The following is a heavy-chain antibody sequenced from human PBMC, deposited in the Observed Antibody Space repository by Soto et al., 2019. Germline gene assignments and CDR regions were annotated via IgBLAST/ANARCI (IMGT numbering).Heavy chain of an antibody. CDR2: IHPNSGVT. Sequence: EASVKVSCKASRYTFTDYYMHWVRQSPGQGLEWMGWIHPNSGVTKFPQKFQGRVIMTRDTSISTVYMELSSLKASDTAVYYCARQMTSQFDYWGQGTLVTVSS. CDR3: ARQMTSQFDY. CDR1: RYTFTDYY. D-gene: IGHD2-21*02. J-gene: IGHJ4*02. V-gene: IGHV1-2*02.